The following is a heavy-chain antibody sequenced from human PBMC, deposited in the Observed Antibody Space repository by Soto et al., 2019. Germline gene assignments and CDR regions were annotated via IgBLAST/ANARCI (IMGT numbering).Heavy chain of an antibody. CDR1: GITFSTYA. Sequence: QVHLVESGGGVVQPGRSLRLSCAASGITFSTYAMHWVRQAPGKGLEWVAVISYDGNKKYYADSVKGRFIISRDNSNNTLYLQMNSLRGEDTAVYYCAREDYWGQGTLVTVSS. V-gene: IGHV3-30-3*01. CDR2: ISYDGNKK. CDR3: AREDY. J-gene: IGHJ4*02.